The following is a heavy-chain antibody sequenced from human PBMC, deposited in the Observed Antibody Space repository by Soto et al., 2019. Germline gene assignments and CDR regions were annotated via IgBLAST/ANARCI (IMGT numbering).Heavy chain of an antibody. CDR2: IYHTGNT. CDR3: ARVGGYSGYGQFDF. CDR1: GGSVSSSHYY. J-gene: IGHJ4*02. Sequence: SETLSLTCTFSGGSVSSSHYYWSWIRQPPGKGLEWIGYIYHTGNTNYSPSLKSRLAISVDTSRNQFSLKLTSVTAADTAVYYCARVGGYSGYGQFDFWGQGTLVTVSS. D-gene: IGHD5-12*01. V-gene: IGHV4-61*01.